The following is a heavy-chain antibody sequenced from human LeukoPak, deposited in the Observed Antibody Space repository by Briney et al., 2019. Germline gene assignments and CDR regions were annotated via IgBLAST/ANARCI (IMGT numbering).Heavy chain of an antibody. CDR3: AKLGTYYYDSGNTDY. J-gene: IGHJ4*02. CDR1: GFTFSSYA. D-gene: IGHD3-22*01. CDR2: ISGSGGST. V-gene: IGHV3-23*01. Sequence: GGSLRLSCAASGFTFSSYAMSWVRQAPGKGLEWVSAISGSGGSTYYADSVKGRFTISRDNSKNTLYLQMNSLRAEDTAVYYCAKLGTYYYDSGNTDYWGQGTLVTVSS.